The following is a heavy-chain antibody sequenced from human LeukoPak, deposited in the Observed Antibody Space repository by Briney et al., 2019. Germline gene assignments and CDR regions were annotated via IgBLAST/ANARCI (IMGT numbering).Heavy chain of an antibody. CDR2: IGRGGDT. J-gene: IGHJ2*01. D-gene: IGHD2-21*01. CDR1: GFTFSTSD. CDR3: AREVIDTISLGWHLDL. Sequence: PGGSLRLSCAASGFTFSTSDMHWVRQPTGKGLEWVSAIGRGGDTYYRDSVKGRFTISRENARDSLYLHMNSLRPEDTAVYYCAREVIDTISLGWHLDLWGRGTLVTVSS. V-gene: IGHV3-13*01.